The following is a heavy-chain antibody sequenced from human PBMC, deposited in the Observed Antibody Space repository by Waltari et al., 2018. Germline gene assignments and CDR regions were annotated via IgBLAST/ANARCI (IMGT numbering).Heavy chain of an antibody. CDR2: IKKDGGEK. CDR3: ARDRGYCGGDCYKNLDS. Sequence: EVQLVESGGGLVQPGGSLRLSCAAFGFTFSDYWMTWVSQAPGKGLELVANIKKDGGEKYYVDSVKGRFTVSRDNAKNSLYLQMSSLRAEDTAVYYCARDRGYCGGDCYKNLDSWGQGTLVAVSS. J-gene: IGHJ4*02. D-gene: IGHD2-21*01. V-gene: IGHV3-7*01. CDR1: GFTFSDYW.